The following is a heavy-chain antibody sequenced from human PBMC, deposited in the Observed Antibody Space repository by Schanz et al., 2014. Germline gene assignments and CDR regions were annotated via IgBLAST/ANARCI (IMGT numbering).Heavy chain of an antibody. CDR2: ITYDGSFK. D-gene: IGHD7-27*01. CDR1: GFGFSSYS. J-gene: IGHJ3*01. Sequence: VQLLESGGGLVQPGGSLRLSCAASGFGFSSYSMNWVRQAPGKGLEWVAVITYDGSFKNYADSVRGRITMSRDNSKITMYLQINSLRADDAAVYDCARELPGVVAFDFWGQGTMVTVSS. CDR3: ARELPGVVAFDF. V-gene: IGHV3-33*08.